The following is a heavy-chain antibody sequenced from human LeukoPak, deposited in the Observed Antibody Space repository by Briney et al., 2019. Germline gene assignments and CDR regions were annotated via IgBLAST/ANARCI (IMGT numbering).Heavy chain of an antibody. CDR3: ARDIADSSGWNFDY. V-gene: IGHV3-30-3*01. CDR2: ISYDGSNK. D-gene: IGHD6-19*01. CDR1: GSTFSSYA. Sequence: GRSLRLSCAAFGSTFSSYAMHWVRQAPGKGLEWVAVISYDGSNKYYADSVKGRFTISRDNSKNTLYLQMNSLRAEDTAVYYCARDIADSSGWNFDYWGQGTLVTVSS. J-gene: IGHJ4*02.